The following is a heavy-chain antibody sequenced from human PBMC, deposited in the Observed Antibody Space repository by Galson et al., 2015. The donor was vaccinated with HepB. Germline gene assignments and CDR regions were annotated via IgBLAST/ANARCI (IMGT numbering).Heavy chain of an antibody. CDR2: ITSSGGNS. CDR1: GFSFTRYA. CDR3: AKDGIMVANNPYHFHY. D-gene: IGHD2-15*01. Sequence: SLRLSCAASGFSFTRYAMTWARQAPGKGLEWVSSITSSGGNSYYTDSVEGRFTVSRDNSKNTLLLQLNSLRAEDTAMYFCAKDGIMVANNPYHFHYWGQGTLVTVSS. J-gene: IGHJ4*02. V-gene: IGHV3-23*01.